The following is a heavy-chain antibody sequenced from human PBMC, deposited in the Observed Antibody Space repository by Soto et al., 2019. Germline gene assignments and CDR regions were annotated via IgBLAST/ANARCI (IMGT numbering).Heavy chain of an antibody. D-gene: IGHD2-15*01. J-gene: IGHJ4*02. V-gene: IGHV3-15*01. CDR3: TAELGYCGGLSCFGDF. CDR1: GFTFRNTW. CDR2: IKSKTDGETT. Sequence: EVQLVESGGGLVKPGGPLRLSCEASGFTFRNTWMSWVRQAPGKGLEWVGRIKSKTDGETTDYTAPVKGRFTISRDDSQNTLYLQLNSLKTEDTAVYYCTAELGYCGGLSCFGDFGGQGTLVTVSS.